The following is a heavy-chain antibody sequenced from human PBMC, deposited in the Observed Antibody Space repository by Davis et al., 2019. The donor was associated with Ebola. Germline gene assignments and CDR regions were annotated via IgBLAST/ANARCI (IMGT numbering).Heavy chain of an antibody. J-gene: IGHJ3*02. Sequence: PAGSLSLSCAASASTFSRYWMHWARPAPGNCLVWVSRIYSDGSSTSYADSVKGGFTISRDNAKYTLYLQMNSLRAEDTAVYYCAREVAALLNDAFDIWGQGTMVTVSS. V-gene: IGHV3-74*01. CDR2: IYSDGSST. CDR1: ASTFSRYW. CDR3: AREVAALLNDAFDI. D-gene: IGHD1-26*01.